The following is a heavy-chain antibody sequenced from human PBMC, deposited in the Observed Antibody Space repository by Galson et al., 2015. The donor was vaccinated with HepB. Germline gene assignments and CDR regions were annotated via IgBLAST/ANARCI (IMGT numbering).Heavy chain of an antibody. Sequence: ETLSLTCTVSGGSISGYSWTWIRQSPRKGLEWIGYINYRGSTNYNPSLKGRVTISVDTSKNQFSLKLRSVTAADTAVYYCARLYDRGGLWARSDYWGQGILVIVSS. CDR2: INYRGST. CDR1: GGSISGYS. V-gene: IGHV4-59*08. D-gene: IGHD3-22*01. CDR3: ARLYDRGGLWARSDY. J-gene: IGHJ4*02.